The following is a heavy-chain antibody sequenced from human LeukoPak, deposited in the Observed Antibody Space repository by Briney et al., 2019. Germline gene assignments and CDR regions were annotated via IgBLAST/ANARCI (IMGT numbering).Heavy chain of an antibody. V-gene: IGHV1-2*02. CDR3: ATDDILTGYYKFDY. D-gene: IGHD3-9*01. CDR1: GYTFTGYY. CDR2: INPNSGGT. J-gene: IGHJ4*02. Sequence: GASVKVSCKASGYTFTGYYIHWVRQAPGQGLEWMGWINPNSGGTNYAQKFQGRVTMTRDMSTSTVYMELSSLRSEDTAMYYCATDDILTGYYKFDYWGQGTLVTVSS.